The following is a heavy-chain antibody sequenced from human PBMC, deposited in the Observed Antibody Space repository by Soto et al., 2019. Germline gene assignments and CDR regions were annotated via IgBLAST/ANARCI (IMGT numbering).Heavy chain of an antibody. CDR1: GGSFSGYY. V-gene: IGHV4-34*01. CDR3: AKSRGMGSYCCDDYYYGMDV. Sequence: PSETLSVTCAVYGGSFSGYYWSWIRQPPGKGLEWIGEINHSGSTNYNPSLKSRVTISVDTSKNQFSLKLSSVTAADTAVYYCAKSRGMGSYCCDDYYYGMDVWGQGTTVTVSS. CDR2: INHSGST. D-gene: IGHD3-16*02. J-gene: IGHJ6*02.